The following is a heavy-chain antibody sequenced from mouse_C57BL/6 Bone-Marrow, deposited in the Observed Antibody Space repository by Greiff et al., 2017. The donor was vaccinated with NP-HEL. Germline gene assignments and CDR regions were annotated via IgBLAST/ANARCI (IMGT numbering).Heavy chain of an antibody. V-gene: IGHV5-6*01. CDR2: ISSGGSYT. CDR1: GFTFSSYG. D-gene: IGHD2-1*01. J-gene: IGHJ3*01. CDR3: ARQYYGNRFAY. Sequence: EVQVVESGGDLVKPGGSLKLSCAASGFTFSSYGMSWVRQTPDKRLEWVATISSGGSYTYYPDSVKGRFTISRDNAKNTLYLQMSSLKSEDTAMYYCARQYYGNRFAYWGQGTLVTVSA.